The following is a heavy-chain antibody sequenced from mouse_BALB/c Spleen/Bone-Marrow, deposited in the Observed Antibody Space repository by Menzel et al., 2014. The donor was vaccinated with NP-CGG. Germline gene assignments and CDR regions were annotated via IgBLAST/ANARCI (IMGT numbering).Heavy chain of an antibody. Sequence: LEESGSVLVRPGASVKLSCKASGYTFXSSWMHWAKQRPGQGLEWIGEIHPNSGNTNYNEKFKGKATLTVDTSSSTAYVDLGSLTSEDSAVYYCARGATALDYWGQGTTLTVSS. CDR3: ARGATALDY. D-gene: IGHD1-2*01. J-gene: IGHJ2*01. CDR2: IHPNSGNT. CDR1: GYTFXSSW. V-gene: IGHV1S130*01.